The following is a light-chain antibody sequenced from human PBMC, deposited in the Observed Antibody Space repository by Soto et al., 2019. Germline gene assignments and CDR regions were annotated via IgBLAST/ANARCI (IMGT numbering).Light chain of an antibody. J-gene: IGKJ1*01. CDR1: QSVTSNY. CDR3: QRYGRSPPSWT. CDR2: EAS. Sequence: EIVLTQSPGTLSLSPGERATLSCRASQSVTSNYLAWYQQKPGQPPRLLISEASSRATGIPDRFSGSGSGTDFTLTISSLEPEDFAVYYCQRYGRSPPSWTFGQGTKVEIK. V-gene: IGKV3-20*01.